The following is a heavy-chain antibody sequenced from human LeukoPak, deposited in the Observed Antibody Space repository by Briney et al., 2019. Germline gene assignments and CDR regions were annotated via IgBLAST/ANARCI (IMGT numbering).Heavy chain of an antibody. Sequence: PEASVKVSCKASGYTFTSYGISWVRQAPGQGLEWMGWISAYNGNTNYAQKLQGRVTMTTDTSTSTAYMELRSLRSDDTAVYYCARGLIPPKGGSGSYYGAFDIWGQGTMVTVSS. J-gene: IGHJ3*02. CDR2: ISAYNGNT. CDR1: GYTFTSYG. V-gene: IGHV1-18*01. D-gene: IGHD3-10*01. CDR3: ARGLIPPKGGSGSYYGAFDI.